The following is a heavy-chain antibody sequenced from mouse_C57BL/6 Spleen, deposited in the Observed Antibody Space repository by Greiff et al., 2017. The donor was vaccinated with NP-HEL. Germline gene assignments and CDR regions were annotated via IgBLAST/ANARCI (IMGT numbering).Heavy chain of an antibody. J-gene: IGHJ1*03. CDR1: GFSLTSYG. CDR2: IWSGGST. Sequence: QVQLKESGPGLVQPSQSLSITCTVSGFSLTSYGVHWARQSPGKGLEWLGVIWSGGSTDYNAAFISRLSISKDNSKSQVFFKMNSLQADDTAIYYCARNLRGYYGSSYGYFDVWGTGTTVTVSS. CDR3: ARNLRGYYGSSYGYFDV. V-gene: IGHV2-2*01. D-gene: IGHD1-1*01.